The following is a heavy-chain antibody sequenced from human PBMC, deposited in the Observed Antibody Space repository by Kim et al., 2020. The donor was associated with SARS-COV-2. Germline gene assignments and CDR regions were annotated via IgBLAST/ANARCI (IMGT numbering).Heavy chain of an antibody. CDR2: IYSDGSSA. D-gene: IGHD3-16*01. Sequence: GGSLRLSCEASGFTFSTYWMHWVRQAPGKGLVWVSRIYSDGSSASYADSVRGRSTISRDNAKNTLYLQMNSLKAEDTAVYYCTRDPSLFGGWFAIWGRGTLVTVSS. J-gene: IGHJ2*01. V-gene: IGHV3-74*01. CDR1: GFTFSTYW. CDR3: TRDPSLFGGWFAI.